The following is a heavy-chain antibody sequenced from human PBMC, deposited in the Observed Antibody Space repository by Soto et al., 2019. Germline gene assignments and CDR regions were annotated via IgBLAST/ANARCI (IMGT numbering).Heavy chain of an antibody. V-gene: IGHV3-33*01. CDR1: GFTFSGHA. CDR3: ARDGQSLAPYALDV. J-gene: IGHJ6*02. D-gene: IGHD6-19*01. Sequence: QVQVVESGGGVVQPGRSLRLSCTVSGFTFSGHAMHWVRQAPGKGLEWVAQILYDGSNKYYADSVKGRFTISRDNSKNILYVQMDSLRVDDTAVYYCARDGQSLAPYALDVWGQGTSVTVSS. CDR2: ILYDGSNK.